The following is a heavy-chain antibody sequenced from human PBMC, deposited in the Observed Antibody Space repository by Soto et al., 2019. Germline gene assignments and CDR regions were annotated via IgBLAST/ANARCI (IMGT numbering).Heavy chain of an antibody. D-gene: IGHD3-16*02. J-gene: IGHJ4*02. CDR3: AKALGELSPESYDY. Sequence: QVQLVESGGGVVQPGRSLRLSCAASGFTFSSYAMHWVRQAPGKGLEWVAVISYDGSDKYYADSVKGRFTISRDNSKNPLNLQMNSVRADDTAVYYCAKALGELSPESYDYWGQGTLITVSS. CDR2: ISYDGSDK. CDR1: GFTFSSYA. V-gene: IGHV3-30*18.